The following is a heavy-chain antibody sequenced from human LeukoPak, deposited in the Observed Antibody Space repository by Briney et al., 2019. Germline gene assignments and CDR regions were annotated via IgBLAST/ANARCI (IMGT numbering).Heavy chain of an antibody. CDR1: GYTLTKES. D-gene: IGHD6-6*01. J-gene: IGHJ4*02. CDR3: ATWVFAVALVRSRGPFDL. Sequence: GASVKVSCKVSGYTLTKESMHWVRQAHGKGLEWMGSIKPEDGETIYAQKFQGRVTMTEDTPTDTAYMELSSLTSEDTAVYFCATWVFAVALVRSRGPFDLWGQGTMLTVSS. CDR2: IKPEDGET. V-gene: IGHV1-24*01.